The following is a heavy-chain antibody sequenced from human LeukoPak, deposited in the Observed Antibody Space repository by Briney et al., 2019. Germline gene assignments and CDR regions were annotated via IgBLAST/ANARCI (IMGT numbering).Heavy chain of an antibody. Sequence: PGGSLRLSCAASGFTVSSYSMSWVRQAPGMGLEWVSSISGSSSYIYYADSVKGRFTISRDNAKNSLYLQMNSLRAEDTAVYYCARAPSAMVRDYFDDWGQGTLVTVSS. V-gene: IGHV3-21*01. D-gene: IGHD5-18*01. CDR1: GFTVSSYS. CDR3: ARAPSAMVRDYFDD. J-gene: IGHJ4*02. CDR2: ISGSSSYI.